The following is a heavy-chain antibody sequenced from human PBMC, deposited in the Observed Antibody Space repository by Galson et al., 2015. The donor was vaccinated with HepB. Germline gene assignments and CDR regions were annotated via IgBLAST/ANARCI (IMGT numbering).Heavy chain of an antibody. CDR3: ARDWSGRFGEFRLRNLNWFDP. J-gene: IGHJ5*02. CDR2: INPSGGST. D-gene: IGHD3-10*01. Sequence: SVKVSCKASGYTFTSYYMHWVRQAPGQGLEWMGIINPSGGSTSYAQKFQGRVTMTRDTSTSTVYMELSSLRSEDTAVYYCARDWSGRFGEFRLRNLNWFDPWGQGTLVTVSS. CDR1: GYTFTSYY. V-gene: IGHV1-46*01.